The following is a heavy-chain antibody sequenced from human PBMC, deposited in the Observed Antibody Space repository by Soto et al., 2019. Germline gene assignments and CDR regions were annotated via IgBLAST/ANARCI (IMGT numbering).Heavy chain of an antibody. CDR3: ARRPRGDCSSTSCYNTPNYYYYYGMDV. CDR1: GYSFTSYW. CDR2: IDPSDSYT. D-gene: IGHD2-2*02. Sequence: XESLKISWKGSGYSFTSYWISWVRQMPGKGLEGMGRIDPSDSYTNYSPSFQGHVTISADKSISTAYLQWSSLKASDTAMYYCARRPRGDCSSTSCYNTPNYYYYYGMDVWGQGTTVTVSS. J-gene: IGHJ6*01. V-gene: IGHV5-10-1*01.